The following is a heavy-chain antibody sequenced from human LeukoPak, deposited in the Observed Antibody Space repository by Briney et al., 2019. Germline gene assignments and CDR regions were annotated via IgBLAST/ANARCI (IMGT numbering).Heavy chain of an antibody. V-gene: IGHV3-74*01. Sequence: GGSLRLSCGASGFTFSSFWMHWVRQAPGKGLVWVSRINGDGSSTSYADSVKGRFTISRDNAKNMLYLQMNSLRAEDTAVYYCAPHLSVVVPGAQYGMDVWGQGTTVTVSS. CDR3: APHLSVVVPGAQYGMDV. D-gene: IGHD2-2*01. J-gene: IGHJ6*02. CDR2: INGDGSST. CDR1: GFTFSSFW.